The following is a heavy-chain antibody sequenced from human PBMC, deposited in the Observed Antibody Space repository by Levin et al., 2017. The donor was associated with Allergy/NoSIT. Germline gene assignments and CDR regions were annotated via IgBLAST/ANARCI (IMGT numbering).Heavy chain of an antibody. CDR2: ISGSGTNT. CDR3: AKVHCSRRDCYDGARRLFEY. Sequence: GESLKISCAASGFTFSSYAMNWVRQAPGKGLEWVSAISGSGTNTYYADSVKGRFTISRDNSQNTLHLQMNTLRAEDKAVYYCAKVHCSRRDCYDGARRLFEYWGQGTLVTVSS. J-gene: IGHJ4*02. CDR1: GFTFSSYA. D-gene: IGHD2-2*01. V-gene: IGHV3-23*01.